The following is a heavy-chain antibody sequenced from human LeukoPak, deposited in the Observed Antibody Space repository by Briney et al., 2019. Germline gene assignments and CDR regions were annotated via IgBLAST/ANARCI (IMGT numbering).Heavy chain of an antibody. Sequence: GGSLRLSCAASGFTFSSYAMSWVRQAPGKGLEWVSAISGSGGSTYYADSVKGRFTISRDNSKNTLYLQMNSLRAEDTAVYYCAKGGPTFRPAYYDILTGYGTQYYYGMDVSGQGTTVTVSS. J-gene: IGHJ6*02. D-gene: IGHD3-9*01. CDR3: AKGGPTFRPAYYDILTGYGTQYYYGMDV. CDR1: GFTFSSYA. V-gene: IGHV3-23*01. CDR2: ISGSGGST.